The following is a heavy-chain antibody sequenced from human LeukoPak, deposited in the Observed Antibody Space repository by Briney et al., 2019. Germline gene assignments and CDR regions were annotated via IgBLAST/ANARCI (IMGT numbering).Heavy chain of an antibody. CDR2: ISGSGGST. CDR1: GFTFSSYA. D-gene: IGHD3-22*01. J-gene: IGHJ4*02. Sequence: PGGSLRLSCAASGFTFSSYAMSWVRQAPGKGPEWVSAISGSGGSTYYADSVKGRFTISRDNSKNTLYLQMNSLRAEDTAVYYCAKDLPTVTYYYDSSGYSSDYWGQGTLVTVSS. V-gene: IGHV3-23*01. CDR3: AKDLPTVTYYYDSSGYSSDY.